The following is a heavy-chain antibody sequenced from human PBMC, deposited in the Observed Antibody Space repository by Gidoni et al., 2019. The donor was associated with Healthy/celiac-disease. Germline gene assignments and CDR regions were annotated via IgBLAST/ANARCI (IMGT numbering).Heavy chain of an antibody. CDR2: IYYSGST. Sequence: QVQLQESGPGLVKPSETLSLTCTVSGGSISSYYWSWIRQPPGKGLEWIGYIYYSGSTNYNPSLKSRVTISVDTSKNQFSLKLSSVTAADTAVYYCARVGGGIAVAGVQDTHLDYWGQGTLVTVSS. CDR1: GGSISSYY. J-gene: IGHJ4*02. CDR3: ARVGGGIAVAGVQDTHLDY. D-gene: IGHD6-19*01. V-gene: IGHV4-59*01.